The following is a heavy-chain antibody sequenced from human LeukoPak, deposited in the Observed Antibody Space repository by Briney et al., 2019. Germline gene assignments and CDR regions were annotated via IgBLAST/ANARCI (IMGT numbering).Heavy chain of an antibody. CDR2: IWYDGGYK. V-gene: IGHV3-33*03. D-gene: IGHD1-14*01. Sequence: GGSLRLSCAASGFTVSSNYISWVRQAPGKGLEWVAVIWYDGGYKYNADSVKGRFTISRDNSKNTLYLQMNSLRAEDTAVYYCAKADRTGSYSYHYMDVWGKGTTVTVSS. CDR3: AKADRTGSYSYHYMDV. CDR1: GFTVSSNY. J-gene: IGHJ6*03.